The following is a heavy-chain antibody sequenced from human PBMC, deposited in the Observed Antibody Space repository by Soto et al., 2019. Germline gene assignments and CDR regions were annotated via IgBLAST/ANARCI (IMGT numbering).Heavy chain of an antibody. CDR2: ISYDGSNK. CDR1: GFTFSSYA. D-gene: IGHD6-13*01. V-gene: IGHV3-30-3*01. Sequence: QVQLVESGGGVVQPGRSLRLSCAASGFTFSSYAMHWVRQAPGKGLEWVAVISYDGSNKYYADSVKGRFTISRDNSKNTLYMQMNRLRAEDTAVYYCARDRIYSSSWHDYWGQGTLVTVSS. CDR3: ARDRIYSSSWHDY. J-gene: IGHJ4*02.